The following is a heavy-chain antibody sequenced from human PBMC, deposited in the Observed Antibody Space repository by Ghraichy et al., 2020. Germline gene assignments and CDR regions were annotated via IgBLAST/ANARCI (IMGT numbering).Heavy chain of an antibody. CDR3: ARGYGYDVDAFDI. CDR1: GGTFSSYT. D-gene: IGHD5-18*01. CDR2: IIPILGIA. J-gene: IGHJ3*02. V-gene: IGHV1-69*02. Sequence: SVKVSCKASGGTFSSYTISWVRQAPGQGLEWMGRIIPILGIANYAQKFQGRVTNTADKSTSTAYMELSSLRSEDTAVYYCARGYGYDVDAFDIWGQGTMVTVSS.